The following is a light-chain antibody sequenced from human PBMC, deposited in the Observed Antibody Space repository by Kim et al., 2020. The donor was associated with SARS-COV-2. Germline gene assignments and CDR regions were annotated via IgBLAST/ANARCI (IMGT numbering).Light chain of an antibody. CDR3: QSADSSGTYLWV. V-gene: IGLV3-25*03. CDR2: KDS. Sequence: PGKTARITCSGDALPKQYAYWYQQKPGQAPVLVIYKDSERPSGIPERFSGSSSGTTVTLTISGVQAEDEADYYCQSADSSGTYLWVFGGGTQLTVL. CDR1: ALPKQY. J-gene: IGLJ3*02.